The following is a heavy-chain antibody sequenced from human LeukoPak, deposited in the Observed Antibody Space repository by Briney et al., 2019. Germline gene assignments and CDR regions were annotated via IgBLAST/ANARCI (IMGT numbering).Heavy chain of an antibody. Sequence: GGSLRLSCAASGFTFSSYSMNWVRQAPGEGLGWVSSISSSSGCIQYADSVKGRFTISRDNAKNTLYLQMNSLRSEDTALYYCVRDNYYGMDVWGQGTTVTVSS. J-gene: IGHJ6*02. V-gene: IGHV3-21*01. CDR1: GFTFSSYS. CDR3: VRDNYYGMDV. CDR2: ISSSSGCI.